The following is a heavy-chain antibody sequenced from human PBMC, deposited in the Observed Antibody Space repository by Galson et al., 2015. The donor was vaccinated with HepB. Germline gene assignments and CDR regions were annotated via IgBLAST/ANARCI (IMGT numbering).Heavy chain of an antibody. CDR3: ARYCSSTSCPEGDYYYYGMDV. D-gene: IGHD2-2*01. J-gene: IGHJ6*02. CDR1: GYSFTSYW. CDR2: IDPSDSYT. Sequence: QSGAEVKKPGESLRISCKGSGYSFTSYWISWVRQMPGKGLEWMGRIDPSDSYTNYSPSFQGHVTISADKSISTAYLQWSSLKASDTAMYYCARYCSSTSCPEGDYYYYGMDVWGQGTTVTVSS. V-gene: IGHV5-10-1*01.